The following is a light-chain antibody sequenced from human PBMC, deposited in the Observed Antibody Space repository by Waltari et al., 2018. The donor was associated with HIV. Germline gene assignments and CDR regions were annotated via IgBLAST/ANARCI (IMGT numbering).Light chain of an antibody. V-gene: IGLV1-40*01. Sequence: SVVPPPPSVSGAPGPTVAISCTGSSSTLGAGSSLDWYQHFPGAPPKVFTYGNTNRPSGVPDRFSGSKSGSAASLVIAGLQADDEAEYYCQSYDKSLSGWVFGGGTKVTVL. CDR2: GNT. CDR3: QSYDKSLSGWV. J-gene: IGLJ3*02. CDR1: SSTLGAGSS.